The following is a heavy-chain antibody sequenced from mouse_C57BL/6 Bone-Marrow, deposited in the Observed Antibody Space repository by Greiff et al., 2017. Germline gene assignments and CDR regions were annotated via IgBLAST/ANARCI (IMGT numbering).Heavy chain of an antibody. D-gene: IGHD1-1*01. CDR3: ARSDYYGSSLWYFDV. CDR1: GYAFSSSW. J-gene: IGHJ1*03. V-gene: IGHV1-82*01. Sequence: VKLQESGPELVKPGASVKISCKASGYAFSSSWMNWVKQRPGQGLEWIGRIYPGDGDTNYNGKFKGKATLTADKSSSTAYMQLSSLTSEYSAVYFCARSDYYGSSLWYFDVWGTGTTVTVSS. CDR2: IYPGDGDT.